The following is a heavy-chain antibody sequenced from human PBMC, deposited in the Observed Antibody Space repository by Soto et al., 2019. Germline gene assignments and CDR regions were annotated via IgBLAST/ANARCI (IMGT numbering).Heavy chain of an antibody. V-gene: IGHV1-69*13. D-gene: IGHD5-12*01. Sequence: SVKVSCKASGGTFSNYAINWVRQAPGQGLEWMGGTIPLFGTANYAQKFQGRVTITADESTSTAYLDLSSLRSEDTAVYYCARPVEMATISRSYLFYWGQGTLVTVS. CDR3: ARPVEMATISRSYLFY. CDR2: TIPLFGTA. CDR1: GGTFSNYA. J-gene: IGHJ4*02.